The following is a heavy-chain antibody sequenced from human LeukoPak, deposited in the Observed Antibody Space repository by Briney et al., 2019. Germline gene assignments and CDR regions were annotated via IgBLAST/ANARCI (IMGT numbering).Heavy chain of an antibody. CDR3: AVTYYDFWSGYPNNWFDP. D-gene: IGHD3-3*01. CDR2: INHSGNT. J-gene: IGHJ5*02. V-gene: IGHV4-34*01. CDR1: GGSFSHYY. Sequence: PSETLSLTCAVYGGSFSHYYWSWIRQPPGKGLEWIGEINHSGNTNYNPSLMSRVTISVDTPKNQFSLKLSSMTAADTAVYYCAVTYYDFWSGYPNNWFDPWGQGTLVTVSS.